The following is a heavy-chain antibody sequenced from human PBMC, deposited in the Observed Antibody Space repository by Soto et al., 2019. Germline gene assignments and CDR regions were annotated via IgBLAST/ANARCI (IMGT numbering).Heavy chain of an antibody. CDR3: ARARSSSSWYTGGFDP. J-gene: IGHJ5*02. CDR1: GYTFTSYG. Sequence: QVQLVQSGAEVKKPGASVKVSCKASGYTFTSYGISWVRQAPGQGLEWMGWISAYNGNTNYAQQFQGRVTMTTDTSTSTADMELRSLRSDATAVYYCARARSSSSWYTGGFDPWGQGTLVTVSS. CDR2: ISAYNGNT. V-gene: IGHV1-18*01. D-gene: IGHD6-13*01.